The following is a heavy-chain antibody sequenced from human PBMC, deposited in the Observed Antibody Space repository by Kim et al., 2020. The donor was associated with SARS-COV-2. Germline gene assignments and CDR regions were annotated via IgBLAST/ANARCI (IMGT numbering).Heavy chain of an antibody. CDR3: AAVTGTVN. Sequence: DGSTTTYADSVKGRFTNSRDNAKNTQYLQMNSLRVEDTAVYHCAAVTGTVNWGQGTLVIVSS. J-gene: IGHJ4*02. V-gene: IGHV3-74*01. D-gene: IGHD6-19*01. CDR2: DGSTT.